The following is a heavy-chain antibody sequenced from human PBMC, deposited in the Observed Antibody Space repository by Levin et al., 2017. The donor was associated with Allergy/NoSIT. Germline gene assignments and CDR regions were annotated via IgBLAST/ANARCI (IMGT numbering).Heavy chain of an antibody. CDR2: INHSGST. Sequence: SQTLSLTCAVYGGSFSGYYWSWIRQPPGKGLEWIGEINHSGSTNYNPSLKSRVTISVDTSKNQFSLKLSSVTAADTAVYYCASRGGLWPFPPYDYWGQGTLVTVSS. V-gene: IGHV4-34*01. J-gene: IGHJ4*02. CDR3: ASRGGLWPFPPYDY. D-gene: IGHD5-18*01. CDR1: GGSFSGYY.